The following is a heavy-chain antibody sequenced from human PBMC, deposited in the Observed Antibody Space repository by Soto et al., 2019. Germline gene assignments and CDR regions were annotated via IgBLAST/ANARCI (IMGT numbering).Heavy chain of an antibody. V-gene: IGHV1-2*02. J-gene: IGHJ4*02. Sequence: GASVKVSCKASGYTFTGYYMHWVRQAPGQGLEWMGWINPNSGGTNYAQKFQGRVTMTRDTSISTAYMELSRLRSDDTAVYYCARGYSGYDSYFDYWGQGTLVTVSS. CDR3: ARGYSGYDSYFDY. D-gene: IGHD5-12*01. CDR1: GYTFTGYY. CDR2: INPNSGGT.